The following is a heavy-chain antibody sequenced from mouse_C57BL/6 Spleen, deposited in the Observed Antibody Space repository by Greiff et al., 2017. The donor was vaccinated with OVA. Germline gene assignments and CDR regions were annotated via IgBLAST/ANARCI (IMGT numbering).Heavy chain of an antibody. D-gene: IGHD2-5*01. CDR1: GYSITSGYY. CDR2: ISYDGSN. V-gene: IGHV3-6*01. CDR3: ARAIVRYFDV. J-gene: IGHJ1*03. Sequence: EVQLQESGPGLVKPSQSLSLTCSVTGYSITSGYYWNWIRQFPGNELEWMGYISYDGSNNYNPSLKNRISITRDTSKNQFFLKLNSVTTEDTATYYCARAIVRYFDVWGTGTTVTVSS.